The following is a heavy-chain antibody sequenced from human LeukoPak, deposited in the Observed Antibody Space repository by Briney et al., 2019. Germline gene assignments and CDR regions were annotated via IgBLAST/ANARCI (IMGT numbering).Heavy chain of an antibody. D-gene: IGHD1-26*01. CDR2: IYPGDSDI. CDR1: GYSFSKYW. CDR3: AKYSGSYSKSFDY. Sequence: GESLKISCKTSGYSFSKYWIGWVRQMPGKGLEWMGIIYPGDSDIKYSPSFQGQVTISADKSITTAYLQWSSLKASDTAMYYCAKYSGSYSKSFDYWGRGTLVTVSS. V-gene: IGHV5-51*01. J-gene: IGHJ4*02.